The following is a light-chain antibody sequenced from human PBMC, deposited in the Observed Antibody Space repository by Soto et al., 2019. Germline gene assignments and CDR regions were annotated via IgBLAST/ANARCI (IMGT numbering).Light chain of an antibody. CDR2: EVT. V-gene: IGLV2-8*01. J-gene: IGLJ2*01. CDR1: SSDVGGYNY. CDR3: SSFAGGGNPVL. Sequence: QSALTQPPSASGSLGQSVTISCTGTSSDVGGYNYVSWHQQHPGKAPKLMIYEVTKRPSGVPDRFSGSKSGNTASLTVSGLQAVDEADYYCSSFAGGGNPVLFGGGTKLTV.